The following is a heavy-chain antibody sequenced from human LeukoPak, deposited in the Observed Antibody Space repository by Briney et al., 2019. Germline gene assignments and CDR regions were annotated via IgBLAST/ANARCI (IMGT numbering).Heavy chain of an antibody. V-gene: IGHV4-39*07. CDR1: GASINSSSYY. CDR3: ARRIFGVVSLPYYSFSMDV. J-gene: IGHJ6*03. D-gene: IGHD3-3*01. Sequence: SETLSLTCSVSGASINSSSYYWAWVRQPPGKGLEWIGEINHSGRTKYKPSLKSRVTIAVETSKDQFSLKLNSVTAADTGHYYCARRIFGVVSLPYYSFSMDVWGKGTTVIVSS. CDR2: INHSGRT.